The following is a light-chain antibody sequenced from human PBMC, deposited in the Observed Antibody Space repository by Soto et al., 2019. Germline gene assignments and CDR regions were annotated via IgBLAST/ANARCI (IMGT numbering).Light chain of an antibody. J-gene: IGLJ2*01. Sequence: SYERTQPHSLSVAPGQTARITCWGYNIGSKRVHWYQQKPGQAPVLVVYDDSDRPSGIPERFSGSNSGNTATLTISRVEAGDEADYYCQVWDSSSDHPGVVFGGGTKLTVL. CDR2: DDS. CDR3: QVWDSSSDHPGVV. V-gene: IGLV3-21*02. CDR1: NIGSKR.